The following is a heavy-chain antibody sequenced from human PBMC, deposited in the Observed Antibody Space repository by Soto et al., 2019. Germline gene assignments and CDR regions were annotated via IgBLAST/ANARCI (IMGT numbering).Heavy chain of an antibody. CDR3: AYGDSRGPFDS. J-gene: IGHJ4*02. D-gene: IGHD4-17*01. V-gene: IGHV4-59*01. CDR2: IYNSGST. CDR1: GGSISSYY. Sequence: QVQLQESGPGLVRPSETLSLTCTVSGGSISSYYWSWIRQPPGKGLEWIGYIYNSGSTNYNPSLTSRLTISVDPSKSQFSLKLSSVTAADTAVYYCAYGDSRGPFDSWGQGTLVTVSS.